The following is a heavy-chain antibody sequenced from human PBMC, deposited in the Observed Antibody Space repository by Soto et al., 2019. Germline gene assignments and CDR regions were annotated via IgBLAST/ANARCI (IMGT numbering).Heavy chain of an antibody. Sequence: KTSETLSLTCAVYGGSFSGYYWSWIRQPPGKGLEWIGEINHSGSTNYNPSLKSRVTISVDTSKNQFSLKLSSVTAADTAVYYCATHGDSESYWGQGTLVTVSS. CDR1: GGSFSGYY. CDR3: ATHGDSESY. J-gene: IGHJ4*02. V-gene: IGHV4-34*01. D-gene: IGHD3-10*01. CDR2: INHSGST.